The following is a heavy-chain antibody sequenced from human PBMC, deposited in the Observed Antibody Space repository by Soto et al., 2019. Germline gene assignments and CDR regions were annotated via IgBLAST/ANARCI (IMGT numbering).Heavy chain of an antibody. V-gene: IGHV4-39*01. D-gene: IGHD2-8*01. J-gene: IGHJ4*02. Sequence: SETLSLTCAVYGGSFSNYYWGWIRQSPGKGLEWIGSVYYRGRSYSKSSVKSRVTISVDTSKNQFSLNLNSVTASDTAVYFCVSQRTSVLTQAYFDYWGPGALVTVSS. CDR3: VSQRTSVLTQAYFDY. CDR1: GGSFSNYY. CDR2: VYYRGRS.